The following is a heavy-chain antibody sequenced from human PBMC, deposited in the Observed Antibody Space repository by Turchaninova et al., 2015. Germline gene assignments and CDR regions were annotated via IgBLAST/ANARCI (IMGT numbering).Heavy chain of an antibody. CDR2: KNTSGGSP. J-gene: IGHJ4*02. V-gene: IGHV1-46*01. D-gene: IGHD2-2*01. Sequence: QVQLVQSGAGVNTPGAAVKVSCKATGYIFTSYHTHWGRRAPGKGLEWMGIKNTSGGSPTYAPGFQGRVTMTRDTSTTTIYMELNNRRSEDTAVYYCARGLSSSDDYAYWGQGTLVTVSS. CDR3: ARGLSSSDDYAY. CDR1: GYIFTSYH.